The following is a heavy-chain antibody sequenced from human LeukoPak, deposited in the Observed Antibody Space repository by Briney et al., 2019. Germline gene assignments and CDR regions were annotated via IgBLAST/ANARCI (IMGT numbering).Heavy chain of an antibody. CDR1: GSSISSYY. D-gene: IGHD3-9*01. CDR3: ARDYDILTGYGDAFDV. CDR2: ISFSGSS. V-gene: IGHV4-59*01. J-gene: IGHJ3*01. Sequence: SSETLSLTCTVSGSSISSYYFSWIRQPPGKGLEWIGYISFSGSSNYNPSLKSRVTMSVDTSKSQFSLKLRSVTAADTAVYYCARDYDILTGYGDAFDVWGQGTKVTVSS.